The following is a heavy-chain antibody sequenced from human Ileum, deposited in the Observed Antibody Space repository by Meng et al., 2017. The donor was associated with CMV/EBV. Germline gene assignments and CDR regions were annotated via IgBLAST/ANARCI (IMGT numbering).Heavy chain of an antibody. V-gene: IGHV3-30*02. Sequence: GESLKISCAASGFTFSNYGMHWVRQAPGKGLEWVAFIRFDGSYKYYADSVKGRFTISRDNSKNTLYLQMNSLRAEDTAVYYCARDLVGATTYWGQGTLVTVSS. CDR1: GFTFSNYG. CDR3: ARDLVGATTY. J-gene: IGHJ4*02. D-gene: IGHD1-26*01. CDR2: IRFDGSYK.